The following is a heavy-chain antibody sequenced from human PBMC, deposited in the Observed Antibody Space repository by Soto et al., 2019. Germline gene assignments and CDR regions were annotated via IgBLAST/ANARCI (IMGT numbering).Heavy chain of an antibody. D-gene: IGHD2-21*02. V-gene: IGHV4-34*01. CDR2: INHSGST. CDR1: GGSFSGYY. CDR3: ARAGGPSDHGGNSPYFDY. J-gene: IGHJ4*02. Sequence: SETLSLTCAVYGGSFSGYYWSWIRQPPGKGLEWIGEINHSGSTNYNPSLKSRVTISVDTSKNQFSLKLSSVTAADTAVYYCARAGGPSDHGGNSPYFDYWGQGTLVTVSS.